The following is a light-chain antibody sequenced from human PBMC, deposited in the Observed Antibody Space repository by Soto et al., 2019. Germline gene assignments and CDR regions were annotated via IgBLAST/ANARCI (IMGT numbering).Light chain of an antibody. V-gene: IGKV3-20*01. CDR1: QSVSSSY. CDR2: GAS. CDR3: QHYGSSPPMYS. Sequence: EIVLTQSPGTLSLSPGERATLSCRASQSVSSSYLAWYQQKPGQAPRLLIYGASSRATGIPDRFSGSGSGTDFTLTIRRLELEDFAGYYCQHYGSSPPMYSFGQGTKRDIK. J-gene: IGKJ2*01.